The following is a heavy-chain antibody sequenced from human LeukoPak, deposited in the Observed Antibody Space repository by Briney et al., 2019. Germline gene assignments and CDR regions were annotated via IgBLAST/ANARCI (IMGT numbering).Heavy chain of an antibody. V-gene: IGHV4-39*01. Sequence: SETLSLTCTVSGGSISSSSYYWGWIRQPPGKGLERIGSIYYSGSTYYNPSLKSRVTISVDTSRNQFSLKLSSVTATDTAVYYCARHSDSSGYYFDYWGQGTLVTVSS. CDR1: GGSISSSSYY. D-gene: IGHD3-22*01. CDR2: IYYSGST. J-gene: IGHJ4*02. CDR3: ARHSDSSGYYFDY.